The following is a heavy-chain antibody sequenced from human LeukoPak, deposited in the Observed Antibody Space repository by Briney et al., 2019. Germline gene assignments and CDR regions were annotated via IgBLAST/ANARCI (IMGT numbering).Heavy chain of an antibody. CDR3: AKGSYDADY. CDR2: ISGSGTGT. CDR1: GFTFSSYA. Sequence: TGGLLRPSCAAAGFTFSSYAMSWVRQAPGKGQELVSGISGSGTGTYYADSLKGRFTISRDNSKNALSLQMNSLRDEDTAIYYCAKGSYDADYWGQGTLVTVSS. J-gene: IGHJ4*02. D-gene: IGHD1-26*01. V-gene: IGHV3-23*01.